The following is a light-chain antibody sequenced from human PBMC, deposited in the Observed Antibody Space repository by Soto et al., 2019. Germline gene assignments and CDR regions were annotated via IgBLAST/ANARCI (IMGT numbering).Light chain of an antibody. CDR3: SSYTSSSTYV. J-gene: IGLJ1*01. Sequence: QSALTQPASVSGSPGQSIAISCTGTSSDVGGYNYVSWYQQHPGKAPKLMVYDVSNRPSGVSNRFSGSKSGNTASLTISGLQAEDEAEYYCSSYTSSSTYVFGTGTKLTV. V-gene: IGLV2-14*01. CDR1: SSDVGGYNY. CDR2: DVS.